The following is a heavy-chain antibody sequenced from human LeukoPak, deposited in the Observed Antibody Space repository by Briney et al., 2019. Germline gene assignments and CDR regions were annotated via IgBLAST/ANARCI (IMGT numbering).Heavy chain of an antibody. D-gene: IGHD1-26*01. CDR1: GFTFSSYA. CDR3: AKSSGYYYYYGMDV. Sequence: GGSLRLSCAASGFTFSSYAMSWVRQAPGKGLEWVSAISGSGGSTYYADSVKGRFTISRDNSKNTLYLQMNSLRAEDMAVYYCAKSSGYYYYYGMDVWGQGTTVTVSS. CDR2: ISGSGGST. J-gene: IGHJ6*02. V-gene: IGHV3-23*01.